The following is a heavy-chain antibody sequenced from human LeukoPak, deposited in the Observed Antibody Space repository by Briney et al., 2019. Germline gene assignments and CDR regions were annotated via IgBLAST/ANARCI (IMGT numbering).Heavy chain of an antibody. CDR1: VFTFSSYA. CDR3: AKKGIAAAGPIGYYYYMDV. D-gene: IGHD6-13*01. CDR2: ISGSGGST. V-gene: IGHV3-23*01. Sequence: GGSLRLSCAASVFTFSSYAMSWVRQAPGKGLEWVSAISGSGGSTYYADSVKGRFTISRDNSKNTLYLQMNSLRAEDTAVYYCAKKGIAAAGPIGYYYYMDVWGKGTTVTVSS. J-gene: IGHJ6*03.